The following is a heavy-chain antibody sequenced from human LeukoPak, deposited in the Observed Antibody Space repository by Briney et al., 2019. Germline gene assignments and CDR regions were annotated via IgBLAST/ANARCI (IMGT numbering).Heavy chain of an antibody. CDR2: IYYSGST. J-gene: IGHJ4*02. Sequence: PSETLSLTCTVSGGSISSSSHYWGWIRQPPGKGLEWIGSIYYSGSTYYNPSLKSRVTISVDTSKNQFSLKLSSVTAADTAVYYCARTPVGSDSGWSMDYWGQGTLVTVSS. D-gene: IGHD6-19*01. CDR3: ARTPVGSDSGWSMDY. CDR1: GGSISSSSHY. V-gene: IGHV4-39*01.